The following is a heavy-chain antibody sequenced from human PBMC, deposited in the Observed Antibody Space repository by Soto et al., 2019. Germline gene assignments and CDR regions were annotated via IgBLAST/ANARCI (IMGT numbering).Heavy chain of an antibody. J-gene: IGHJ3*02. CDR2: ISYDGSNK. D-gene: IGHD6-19*01. CDR3: ARDGIAVAGHAFDI. V-gene: IGHV3-30-3*01. Sequence: PGGSLRLSCAASGFTFSSYAMHWVRQAPGKGLEWVAVISYDGSNKYYADSVKGRFTISRDNSKNTLYLQMNSLRAEDTAVYYCARDGIAVAGHAFDIWGQETMVTVSS. CDR1: GFTFSSYA.